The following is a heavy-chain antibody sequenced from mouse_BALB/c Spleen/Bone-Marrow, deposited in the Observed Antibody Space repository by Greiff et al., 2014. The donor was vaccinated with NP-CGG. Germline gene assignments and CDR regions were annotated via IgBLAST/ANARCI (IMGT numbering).Heavy chain of an antibody. D-gene: IGHD1-1*01. J-gene: IGHJ4*01. V-gene: IGHV1S81*02. CDR3: SRGYYGSTYYYAMDY. Sequence: QAQLKESGAELVKPGASVKLSCKASGYTFTSYYMFWVKQRPGQGLEWIGEINPSNVDTNFNEKFKSKATLTVDKSSNTAYMQLSSLTSEDSAVYYCSRGYYGSTYYYAMDYWGQGTSVTVSS. CDR1: GYTFTSYY. CDR2: INPSNVDT.